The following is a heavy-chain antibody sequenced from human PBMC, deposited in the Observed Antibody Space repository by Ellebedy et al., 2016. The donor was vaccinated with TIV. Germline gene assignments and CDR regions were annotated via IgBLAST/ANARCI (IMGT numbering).Heavy chain of an antibody. CDR3: ARPRWGLDRSGGSCYPRADAFDI. D-gene: IGHD2-15*01. CDR2: IYPGDSDT. Sequence: GESLKISCKGSGYSFTSYWIGWVRQMPGKGLEWMGIIYPGDSDTRYSPAFQGQVTISADKSISTAYLQWSSLKASDTAMYYCARPRWGLDRSGGSCYPRADAFDIWGQGTMVTVSS. J-gene: IGHJ3*02. CDR1: GYSFTSYW. V-gene: IGHV5-51*01.